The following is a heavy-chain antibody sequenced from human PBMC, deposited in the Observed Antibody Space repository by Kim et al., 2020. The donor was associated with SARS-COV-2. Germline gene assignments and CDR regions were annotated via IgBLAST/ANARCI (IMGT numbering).Heavy chain of an antibody. D-gene: IGHD2-21*02. Sequence: GGSLRLSCAASGFTVSSNYMNWVRQAPGKGLEWVSVIYSGGSTYYADYAEDSFTISTDNSKNTLYLQLNSLMTDDETVDYYSIGNSGGYCACFYYWGQG. CDR1: GFTVSSNY. J-gene: IGHJ4*02. CDR3: SIGNSGGYCACFYY. V-gene: IGHV3-66*01. CDR2: IYSGGST.